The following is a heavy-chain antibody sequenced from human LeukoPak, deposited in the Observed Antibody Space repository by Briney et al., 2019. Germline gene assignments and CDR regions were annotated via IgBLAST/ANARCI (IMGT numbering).Heavy chain of an antibody. CDR3: ARDKRVYYGMDV. V-gene: IGHV1-2*06. Sequence: ASVKVSCKTSGYTFTAYYIRWVRQAPGQGLEWMGRIDPNNGGANYAQKFQGRVTMTKDTSINTAHMELSGLTSDDTAIYYCARDKRVYYGMDVWGQGTTVTVSS. CDR2: IDPNNGGA. CDR1: GYTFTAYY. J-gene: IGHJ6*02.